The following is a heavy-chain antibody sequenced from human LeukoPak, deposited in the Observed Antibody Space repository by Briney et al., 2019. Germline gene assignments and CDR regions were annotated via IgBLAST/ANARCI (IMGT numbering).Heavy chain of an antibody. D-gene: IGHD4-17*01. CDR1: GYTFTIYG. CDR2: ISAYNGNT. Sequence: EASVKVSFKASGYTFTIYGISWLRQAPGQGLEWMGWISAYNGNTNYAHKLQGRVTMTTDTSTTTAYMELRSLRSDDTAVYYCARDSNGDYEDYWGQGTLVTVSS. CDR3: ARDSNGDYEDY. V-gene: IGHV1-18*01. J-gene: IGHJ4*02.